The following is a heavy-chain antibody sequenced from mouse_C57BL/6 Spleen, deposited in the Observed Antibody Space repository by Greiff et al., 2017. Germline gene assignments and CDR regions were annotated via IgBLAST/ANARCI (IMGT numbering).Heavy chain of an antibody. CDR1: GYTFTSYW. D-gene: IGHD2-12*01. CDR3: AGRWGARRGY. Sequence: QVQLQQPGAELVKPGASVKMSCKASGYTFTSYWITWVKQRPGQGLEWIGDIYPGSGSTNYTEKFKSKATLTVDTSSSTAFMQLSRLTSEDAAVFYYAGRWGARRGYWGQGTTLTVSS. V-gene: IGHV1-55*01. CDR2: IYPGSGST. J-gene: IGHJ2*01.